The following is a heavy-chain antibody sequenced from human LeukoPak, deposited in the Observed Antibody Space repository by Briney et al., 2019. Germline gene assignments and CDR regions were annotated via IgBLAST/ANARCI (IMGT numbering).Heavy chain of an antibody. Sequence: ASVTVSCKASGYTFTSYGISWVRQAPGQGLEWMGWISAYNGNTNYAQKLQGRVTMTTDTSTSTAYMELRSLRSDDTAVYYCARESGYDASDALDIWGQGTMVTVSS. V-gene: IGHV1-18*01. CDR3: ARESGYDASDALDI. D-gene: IGHD5-12*01. CDR1: GYTFTSYG. CDR2: ISAYNGNT. J-gene: IGHJ3*02.